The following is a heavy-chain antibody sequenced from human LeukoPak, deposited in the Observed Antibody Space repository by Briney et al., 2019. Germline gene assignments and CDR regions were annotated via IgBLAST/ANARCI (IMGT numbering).Heavy chain of an antibody. J-gene: IGHJ1*01. CDR3: AKEEGYYYDSGGYYVEYFQH. D-gene: IGHD3-22*01. CDR1: GFTFNNYA. V-gene: IGHV3-23*01. Sequence: GGSLRLSCVASGFTFNNYAMSWVRQAPGKGLEWVSAISGSGGTTYYADSVKGRFTFSRDNPKNTLYLQMNSLRAEDTAVYYCAKEEGYYYDSGGYYVEYFQHWGQGTLVTVSS. CDR2: ISGSGGTT.